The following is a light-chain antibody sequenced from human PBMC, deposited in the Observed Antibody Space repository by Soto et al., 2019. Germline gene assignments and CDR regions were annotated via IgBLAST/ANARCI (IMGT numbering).Light chain of an antibody. V-gene: IGKV1-12*01. J-gene: IGKJ4*01. CDR2: AAS. Sequence: DIQMTQSPSSVTASVGDRVTITCRASQGISTWLAWYQQKPGKAPKLLIYAASSLQSGVPSRFSGSGSWTPFTLTISSLQPEDVAAYYCEQANSYPLTVGGGTKVESK. CDR1: QGISTW. CDR3: EQANSYPLT.